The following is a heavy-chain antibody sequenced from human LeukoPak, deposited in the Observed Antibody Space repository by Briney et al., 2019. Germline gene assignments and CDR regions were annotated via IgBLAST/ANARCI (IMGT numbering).Heavy chain of an antibody. CDR1: GLIFSSYA. V-gene: IGHV3-23*01. J-gene: IGHJ4*02. Sequence: GGSLRLSCAASGLIFSSYAMSWVRQAPGKGLEWVSVISGSGGITYYADSVKGRFAISTDNSKNTLYLQMNSLRVEDTAVYFCAARKVRGVWFYLDYWGQGTLVTVSS. CDR3: AARKVRGVWFYLDY. D-gene: IGHD3-10*01. CDR2: ISGSGGIT.